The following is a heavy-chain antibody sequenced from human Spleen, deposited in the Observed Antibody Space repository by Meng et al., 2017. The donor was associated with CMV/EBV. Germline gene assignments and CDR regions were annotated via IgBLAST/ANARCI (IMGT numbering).Heavy chain of an antibody. CDR2: IHHSGDT. Sequence: SLTCTVSGDSISSNWWSWVRQPPGKGLEWIGEIHHSGDTNYNPSLWSRVTISVDRTSNQLSLTMTSVTAADTAVYYCAGHFGFSLASWGQGTLVTV. D-gene: IGHD3-3*01. CDR1: GDSISSNW. V-gene: IGHV4-4*02. CDR3: AGHFGFSLAS. J-gene: IGHJ4*02.